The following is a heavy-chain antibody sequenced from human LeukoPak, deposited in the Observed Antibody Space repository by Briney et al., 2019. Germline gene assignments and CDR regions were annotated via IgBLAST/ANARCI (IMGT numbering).Heavy chain of an antibody. CDR2: ISYDGSNK. J-gene: IGHJ4*02. CDR3: AREKNGGNSEAFDY. V-gene: IGHV3-30-3*01. CDR1: GFTFSSYA. D-gene: IGHD4-23*01. Sequence: PGGSLRLSCAASGFTFSSYAVHWVRQAPGKGLEWVAVISYDGSNKYYADSVKGRFTISRDNSKNTLYLQMNSLRAEDTAVYYCAREKNGGNSEAFDYWGQGTLVTVSS.